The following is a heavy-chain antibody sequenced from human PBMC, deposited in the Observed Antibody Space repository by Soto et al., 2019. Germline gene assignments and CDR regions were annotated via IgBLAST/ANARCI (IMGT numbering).Heavy chain of an antibody. Sequence: EVQLVESGGGLVQPGGSLKLSCAASGFSFSGSAMHWVHQASGKGLEWVGRIRSRANSYATSYAASVKGRFTISRDDSKNTAYLQMNSLKTDDTAVYYCLEALRDYWGQGTLVTVSS. D-gene: IGHD4-17*01. CDR3: LEALRDY. V-gene: IGHV3-73*02. J-gene: IGHJ4*02. CDR1: GFSFSGSA. CDR2: IRSRANSYAT.